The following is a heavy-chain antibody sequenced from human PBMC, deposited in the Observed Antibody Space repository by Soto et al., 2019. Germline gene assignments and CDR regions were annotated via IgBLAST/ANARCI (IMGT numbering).Heavy chain of an antibody. CDR2: MNPNSGNT. D-gene: IGHD5-12*01. CDR3: ARESRRDGS. Sequence: QVQLVQSGAEVKKPGASVKVSCKASVYTFTTYDINWVRQATGQGLEWMGYMNPNSGNTGYAQNFHDRVTMTGNTSISTAYMELSSLKSEDTAVYYCARESRRDGSWGQGTLVTVSS. J-gene: IGHJ5*02. V-gene: IGHV1-8*01. CDR1: VYTFTTYD.